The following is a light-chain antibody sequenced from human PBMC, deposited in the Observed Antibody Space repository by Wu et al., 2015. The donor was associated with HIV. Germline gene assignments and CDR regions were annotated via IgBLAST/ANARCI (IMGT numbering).Light chain of an antibody. J-gene: IGKJ4*01. CDR2: GAS. Sequence: XGDRVTITCRASQDISSALAWYQQKPGKTPKLLIYGASSLESGVPSRFSGSGSGTDFTLTISSLQPEDFASYYCQQFNSYPLTFGGGTKVEIK. CDR3: QQFNSYPLT. CDR1: QDISSA. V-gene: IGKV1-13*02.